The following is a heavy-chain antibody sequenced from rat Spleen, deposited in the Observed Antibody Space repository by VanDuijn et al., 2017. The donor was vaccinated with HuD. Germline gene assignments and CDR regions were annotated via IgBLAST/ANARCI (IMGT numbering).Heavy chain of an antibody. CDR2: ISYEGSST. CDR1: GFTFSDYY. Sequence: EVQLVESGGGLVQPGRSLKLSCAASGFTFSDYYMAWVRQAPKKGLEWVASISYEGSSTYYGDSVKGRFTISRDNAKSTLYLQMDSLGSEDTATYYCARHRNYGGIPFDFWGQGVMVSVSS. J-gene: IGHJ2*01. V-gene: IGHV5-22*01. D-gene: IGHD1-11*01. CDR3: ARHRNYGGIPFDF.